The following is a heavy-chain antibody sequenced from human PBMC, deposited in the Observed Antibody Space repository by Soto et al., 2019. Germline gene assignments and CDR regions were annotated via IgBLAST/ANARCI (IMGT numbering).Heavy chain of an antibody. CDR2: INQNGGAM. D-gene: IGHD1-1*01. CDR3: ARVWNDGRFDY. V-gene: IGHV3-7*01. Sequence: EVQLVDTGGGLVHPGGSLRLSCAASGFTLSNYWMTWVRQAPGKGLEWVACINQNGGAMHYVDSVKGRFTVSRDNAKNSLYLQVNSLRAEDTAVFYCARVWNDGRFDYWGQGTLVTVSS. CDR1: GFTLSNYW. J-gene: IGHJ4*02.